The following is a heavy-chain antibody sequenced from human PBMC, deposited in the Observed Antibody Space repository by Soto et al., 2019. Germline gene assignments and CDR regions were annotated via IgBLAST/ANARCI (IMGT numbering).Heavy chain of an antibody. CDR2: INPNGGGR. CDR3: AADVAALYGMDV. Sequence: ASVKVSCKASGYTFTGFHIHWVRQAPGQGLEWMGWINPNGGGRNYAQKFQGWVTMTRDTSISTAYMELSRLKSDDTAVYYCAADVAALYGMDVWGQGTTVTVSS. J-gene: IGHJ6*02. CDR1: GYTFTGFH. V-gene: IGHV1-2*04. D-gene: IGHD6-6*01.